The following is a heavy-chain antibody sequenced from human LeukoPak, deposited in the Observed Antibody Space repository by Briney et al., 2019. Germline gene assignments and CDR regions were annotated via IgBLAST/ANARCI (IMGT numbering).Heavy chain of an antibody. CDR3: ARDRWELLGAGHYFDY. J-gene: IGHJ4*02. Sequence: GGSLRLSCAASGFTVSSNFLSWVRQPPGKGLEWVSDIYSGGSTYYTDSVKGRFTISRDNTKNSLFLQMESLRAEDTAIYYCARDRWELLGAGHYFDYWGQGALLTVSS. V-gene: IGHV3-53*01. D-gene: IGHD4-23*01. CDR1: GFTVSSNF. CDR2: IYSGGST.